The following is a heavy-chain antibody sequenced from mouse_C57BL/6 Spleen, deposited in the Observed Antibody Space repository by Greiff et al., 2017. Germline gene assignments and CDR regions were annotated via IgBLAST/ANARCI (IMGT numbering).Heavy chain of an antibody. CDR3: ARDEGYYGSSSRFDY. J-gene: IGHJ2*01. Sequence: QVQLQQPGAELVKPGASVKLSCKASGYTFTSYWMHWVKQRPGQGLEWIGMIHPNSGSTNYNEKFKSTATLTGDKSSSTAYMQLSSLTSEDSAVYDCARDEGYYGSSSRFDYWGQGTTLTVSS. CDR1: GYTFTSYW. CDR2: IHPNSGST. V-gene: IGHV1-64*01. D-gene: IGHD1-1*01.